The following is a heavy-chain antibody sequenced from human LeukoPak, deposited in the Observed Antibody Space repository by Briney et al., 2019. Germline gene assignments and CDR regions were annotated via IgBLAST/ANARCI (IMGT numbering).Heavy chain of an antibody. CDR1: GGSFSGYY. CDR2: INHSGST. Sequence: PSETLSLTCAVYGGSFSGYYWSWIRQPPGKGLEWIGEINHSGSTNYNPSLKSRGTISVDTSKNQFSLKLSYVTAADTAVYYCARQLSDIVVVPAATRYYYYYMDVWGKGTTVTVSS. V-gene: IGHV4-34*01. D-gene: IGHD2-2*01. J-gene: IGHJ6*03. CDR3: ARQLSDIVVVPAATRYYYYYMDV.